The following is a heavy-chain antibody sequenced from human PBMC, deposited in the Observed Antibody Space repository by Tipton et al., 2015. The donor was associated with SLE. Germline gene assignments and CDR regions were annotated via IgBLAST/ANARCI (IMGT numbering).Heavy chain of an antibody. CDR1: GGSFSGYY. V-gene: IGHV4-34*01. J-gene: IGHJ6*03. Sequence: TLSLTCAVYGGSFSGYYWSWIRQPPGKGLEWIGEINHSGSTNYNPSLKSRITISVDTSTNQFSLSLSSVTAADTAVYYCARGRPRGTQARGGFYYCMDVWGKGTTVTVSS. CDR2: INHSGST. D-gene: IGHD3-10*01. CDR3: ARGRPRGTQARGGFYYCMDV.